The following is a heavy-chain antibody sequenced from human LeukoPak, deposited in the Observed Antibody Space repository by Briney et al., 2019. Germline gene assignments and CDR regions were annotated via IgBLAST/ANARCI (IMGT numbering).Heavy chain of an antibody. V-gene: IGHV3-30*02. Sequence: GGSLRLSCAASGFTFSSYGMHWVRQAPGKGLEWVAFIRYDGSNKYYADSVKGRFTISRDNSKNTLYLQMNSLRAEDTTVYYCARGCGGDCSVYYYFDYWGQGTLVTVSS. CDR1: GFTFSSYG. J-gene: IGHJ4*02. CDR2: IRYDGSNK. CDR3: ARGCGGDCSVYYYFDY. D-gene: IGHD2-21*02.